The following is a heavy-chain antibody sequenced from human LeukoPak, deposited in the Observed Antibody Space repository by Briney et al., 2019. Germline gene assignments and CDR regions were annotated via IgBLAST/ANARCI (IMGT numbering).Heavy chain of an antibody. Sequence: SETLSLTCTVSGGSISSGSYYWSWIRQPAGKGLEWIGRIYISGSTNYNPSLKRRVTISVDTSKNQSSLKLSSVTAADTAVYYCARDRSYYLGDAFDIWGQGTMLTVSS. J-gene: IGHJ3*02. D-gene: IGHD1-26*01. CDR2: IYISGST. CDR1: GGSISSGSYY. V-gene: IGHV4-61*02. CDR3: ARDRSYYLGDAFDI.